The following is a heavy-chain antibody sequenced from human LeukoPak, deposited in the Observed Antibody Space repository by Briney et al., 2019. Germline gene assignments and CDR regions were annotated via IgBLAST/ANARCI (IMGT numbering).Heavy chain of an antibody. CDR2: INRDGSST. CDR1: GFTLSNYW. V-gene: IGHV3-74*01. Sequence: PGGSLRLSCAASGFTLSNYWMHWVRQAPGEGLVWVSRINRDGSSTSYADSVKGRFTISRDNAKNTLYLQMNSLRAEDTAVYYCARDLSGTYYIDHWGQGTLVTVSS. D-gene: IGHD1-26*01. J-gene: IGHJ4*02. CDR3: ARDLSGTYYIDH.